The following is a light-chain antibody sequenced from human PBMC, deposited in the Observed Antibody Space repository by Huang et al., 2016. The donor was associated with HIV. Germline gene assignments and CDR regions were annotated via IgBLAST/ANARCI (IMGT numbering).Light chain of an antibody. Sequence: EIVMTQSPATLSVSPGERATLSCRASQSVSSNLAWYQQKPGQAPRLLIYGASTRATGIPARFSALGSGTEFTLTISSLQSEDFAVYYYQQYNNWPPMYTFGQGTNLEIK. CDR1: QSVSSN. V-gene: IGKV3-15*01. CDR2: GAS. CDR3: QQYNNWPPMYT. J-gene: IGKJ2*01.